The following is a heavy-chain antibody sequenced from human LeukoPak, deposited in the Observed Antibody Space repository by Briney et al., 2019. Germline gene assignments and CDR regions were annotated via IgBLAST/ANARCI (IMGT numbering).Heavy chain of an antibody. CDR3: YEGGH. CDR2: IWCDGSNK. J-gene: IGHJ4*02. D-gene: IGHD5-12*01. V-gene: IGHV3-33*03. CDR1: GFTFSSYA. Sequence: PGGSLRLSCAASGFTFSSYAIHWVRQAPGKGLEWVAVIWCDGSNKYYADSVKGRFTISRDNAKNTVYLQMNSLRAEDTAVYYCYEGGHWGQGTLVTVSS.